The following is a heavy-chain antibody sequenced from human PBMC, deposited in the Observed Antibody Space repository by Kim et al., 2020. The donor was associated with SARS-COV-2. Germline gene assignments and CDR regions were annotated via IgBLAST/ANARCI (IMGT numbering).Heavy chain of an antibody. Sequence: GESLKISCKGSGYSFTSYWIGWVRQMPGKGLEWMGIIYPGDSDTRYSPSFQGQVTISADKSISTAYLQWSSLKASDTAMYYCARGYNWNDVSPSAFDIWGQGTMVTVSS. CDR3: ARGYNWNDVSPSAFDI. CDR2: IYPGDSDT. CDR1: GYSFTSYW. D-gene: IGHD1-1*01. J-gene: IGHJ3*02. V-gene: IGHV5-51*01.